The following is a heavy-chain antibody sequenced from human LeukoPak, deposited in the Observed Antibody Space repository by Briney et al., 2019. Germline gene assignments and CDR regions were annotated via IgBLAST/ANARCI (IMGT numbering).Heavy chain of an antibody. CDR3: VRGVGVSRFNYLDS. V-gene: IGHV3-33*01. J-gene: IGHJ4*02. CDR1: GLTFSSFG. Sequence: TGGSLRLSCAASGLTFSSFGMHCVRQAPGKGLEWVAVIWYDASNKYYADSVKGRFTISRDNSKNTLYLQMNSLRDDDTAVYYCVRGVGVSRFNYLDSWGQGTLVIVSS. CDR2: IWYDASNK. D-gene: IGHD6-13*01.